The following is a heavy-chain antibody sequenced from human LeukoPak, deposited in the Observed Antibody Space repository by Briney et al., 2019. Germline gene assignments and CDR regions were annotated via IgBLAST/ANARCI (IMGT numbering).Heavy chain of an antibody. Sequence: PGGSLRLSCAASGSTFSSYAMSWVRQAPGKGLEWVSAISGSGGSTYYADSVKGRFTISRDNSKNTLYLQMNSLRAEDTAVYYCAKASFVVVPAGLVDYWGQGTLVTVSS. CDR1: GSTFSSYA. J-gene: IGHJ4*02. CDR3: AKASFVVVPAGLVDY. D-gene: IGHD2-2*01. CDR2: ISGSGGST. V-gene: IGHV3-23*01.